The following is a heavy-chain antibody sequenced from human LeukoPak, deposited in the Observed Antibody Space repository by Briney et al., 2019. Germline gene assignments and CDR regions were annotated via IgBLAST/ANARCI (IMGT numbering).Heavy chain of an antibody. CDR2: ISNNGGST. V-gene: IGHV3-64*04. Sequence: GGSLRLSCLASGFIFSSCGMHWVRQTPGKGLEFVSSISNNGGSTWYADSVKGRFTISRDNSKNTLYLQMNSLRAEDTAMYYCARGGQGRYGFDFWGQGTMVTVSS. D-gene: IGHD3-10*01. J-gene: IGHJ3*01. CDR3: ARGGQGRYGFDF. CDR1: GFIFSSCG.